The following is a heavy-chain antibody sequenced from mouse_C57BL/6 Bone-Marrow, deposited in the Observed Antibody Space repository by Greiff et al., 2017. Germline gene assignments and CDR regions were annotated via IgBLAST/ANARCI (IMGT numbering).Heavy chain of an antibody. CDR1: GYTFTSYW. V-gene: IGHV1-50*01. CDR3: AGYGFAY. J-gene: IGHJ3*01. Sequence: QVQLQQPGAELVKPGASVKLSCKASGYTFTSYWMQWVKQRPGQGLEWIGEIDPSDSYTNYNQKFKGKATLTVDTSSSTAYMQLSSLTSADAAVYYCAGYGFAYWGKGILVTFSA. CDR2: IDPSDSYT. D-gene: IGHD2-2*01.